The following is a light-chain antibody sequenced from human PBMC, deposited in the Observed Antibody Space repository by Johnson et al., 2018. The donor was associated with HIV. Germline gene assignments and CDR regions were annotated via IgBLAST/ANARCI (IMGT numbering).Light chain of an antibody. CDR1: SSNIGNNY. CDR3: GTWDSSLNTCAV. V-gene: IGLV1-51*01. CDR2: DNN. Sequence: QSVLTQPPSVSAAPGQKVTISCSGSSSNIGNNYVSWYQQLPGTAPKLLIYDNNKRPSGIPDRFSGSKSGTSATLGITGLQTGDEADYYCGTWDSSLNTCAVFGTGTKVTVL. J-gene: IGLJ1*01.